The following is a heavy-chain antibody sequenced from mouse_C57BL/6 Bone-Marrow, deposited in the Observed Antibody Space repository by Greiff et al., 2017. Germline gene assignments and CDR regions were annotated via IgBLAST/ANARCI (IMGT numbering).Heavy chain of an antibody. CDR3: ASYDYDGGWFAY. CDR1: GFTFSDYY. D-gene: IGHD2-4*01. J-gene: IGHJ3*01. Sequence: EVHLVESGGGLVQPGGSLKLSCAASGFTFSDYYMYWVRQTPEKRLEWVAYISNGGGSTYYPDTVKGRFTISRDNAKNTLYLQMSRLKSEDTAMYYCASYDYDGGWFAYWGQGTLVTVSA. V-gene: IGHV5-12*01. CDR2: ISNGGGST.